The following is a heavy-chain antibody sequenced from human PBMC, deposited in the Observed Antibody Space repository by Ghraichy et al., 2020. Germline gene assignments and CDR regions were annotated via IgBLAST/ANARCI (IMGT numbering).Heavy chain of an antibody. D-gene: IGHD3-10*01. CDR3: ARALSGAGSYYYPYYGMDV. CDR1: GYTFTNYG. V-gene: IGHV1-18*01. J-gene: IGHJ6*02. Sequence: ASVKVSCKASGYTFTNYGITWVRQAPGQGLEWMGWISTYNGKTYYAQNLQGRVTMTTDTSTTTGYIELRSLESDDTAVYYCARALSGAGSYYYPYYGMDVWGQGTTVTVSS. CDR2: ISTYNGKT.